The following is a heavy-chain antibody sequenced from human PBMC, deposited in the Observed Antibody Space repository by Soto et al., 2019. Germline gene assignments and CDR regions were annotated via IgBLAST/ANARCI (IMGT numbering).Heavy chain of an antibody. Sequence: PGGSLRLSCAASGFTFSSYAMSWVRQAPGKGLEWVSSISGSGGNTYYADSLKGRLTISRDNSKNTLYLQMNSLRAEDTAVYYCAKGRGRYYDSSGYYWNYWGQGTLVTVSS. D-gene: IGHD3-22*01. J-gene: IGHJ4*02. CDR2: ISGSGGNT. CDR1: GFTFSSYA. V-gene: IGHV3-23*01. CDR3: AKGRGRYYDSSGYYWNY.